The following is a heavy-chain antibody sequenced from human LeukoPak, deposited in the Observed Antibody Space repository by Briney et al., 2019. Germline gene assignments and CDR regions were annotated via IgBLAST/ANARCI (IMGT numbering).Heavy chain of an antibody. CDR2: INTDGSST. CDR3: AKDPRRYIVVVTAIPSYFDY. CDR1: GFTFSSYW. Sequence: GGSLRLSCAASGFTFSSYWMHWVRQAPGKGLVWVSRINTDGSSTSYADSVKGRFTISRDNAKNTLYLQMNSLRAEDTAVYYCAKDPRRYIVVVTAIPSYFDYWGQGTLVTVSS. V-gene: IGHV3-74*01. D-gene: IGHD2-21*02. J-gene: IGHJ4*02.